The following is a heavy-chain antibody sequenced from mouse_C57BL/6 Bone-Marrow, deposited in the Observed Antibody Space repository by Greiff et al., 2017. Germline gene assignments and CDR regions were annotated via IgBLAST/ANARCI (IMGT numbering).Heavy chain of an antibody. D-gene: IGHD3-3*01. Sequence: EVKLVESGGGLVKPGGSLKLSCAASGFTFSDYGMHWVRQAPEKGLEWVAYISSGSSTIYYADTVKGRFTISRDNATNTLFLQMTRLRSEDTAMDYCARGGTGGVFFDYWGQGTTLTVSS. CDR3: ARGGTGGVFFDY. J-gene: IGHJ2*01. CDR1: GFTFSDYG. CDR2: ISSGSSTI. V-gene: IGHV5-17*01.